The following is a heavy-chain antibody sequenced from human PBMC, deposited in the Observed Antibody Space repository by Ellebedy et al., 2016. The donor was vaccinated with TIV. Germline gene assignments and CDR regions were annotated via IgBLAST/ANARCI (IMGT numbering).Heavy chain of an antibody. D-gene: IGHD2-21*01. CDR1: GGSISSGGYY. CDR3: ARDVVGGAGFDP. CDR2: IYYSGST. J-gene: IGHJ5*02. V-gene: IGHV4-31*03. Sequence: SETLSLTXTVSGGSISSGGYYWSWIRQHPGKGLEWIGYIYYSGSTYYNPSLKSRVTISVDTSKNQFSLKLSSVTAADTAVYYCARDVVGGAGFDPWGQGTLVTVSS.